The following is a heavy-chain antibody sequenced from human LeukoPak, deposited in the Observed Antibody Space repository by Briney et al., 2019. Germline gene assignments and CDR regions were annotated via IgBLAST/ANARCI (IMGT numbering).Heavy chain of an antibody. CDR2: ITHSGTT. CDR3: VADVPTLDSQFDY. CDR1: GLIFSHAW. D-gene: IGHD1-1*01. J-gene: IGHJ4*02. V-gene: IGHV3-15*01. Sequence: GGSPRLSCAPSGLIFSHAWMNWVRHAPGKGPEWVGLITHSGTTDFTAPVKGRFTLSRDNSEDTVYLQMSSMKTEDTAVYYCVADVPTLDSQFDYWGRGTLVTVSS.